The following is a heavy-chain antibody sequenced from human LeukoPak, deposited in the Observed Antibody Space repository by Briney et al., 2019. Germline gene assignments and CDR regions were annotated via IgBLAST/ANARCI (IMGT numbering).Heavy chain of an antibody. V-gene: IGHV7-4-1*02. CDR1: GYTFTSYD. D-gene: IGHD3-22*01. Sequence: ASVKVSCKASGYTFTSYDINWVRQAPGQGLEWMGWINTNTGNPTYAQGFTGRFVFSLDTSVSTAYLQISSLKAEDTAVYYCVVVITSDAFDIWGQGTMVTVSS. J-gene: IGHJ3*02. CDR2: INTNTGNP. CDR3: VVVITSDAFDI.